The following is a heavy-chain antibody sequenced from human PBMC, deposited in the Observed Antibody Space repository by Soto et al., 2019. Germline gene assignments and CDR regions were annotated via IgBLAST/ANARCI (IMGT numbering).Heavy chain of an antibody. Sequence: GGSLRLSCAASGFTFSSYWMSWVRQAPGKGLEWVANIKQDGSEKYYVDSVKGRFTISRDNAKNSLYLQMNSLRAEDTAVYYCARDKLGLSAIGKKDYYMDVWGKGTTVTVSS. J-gene: IGHJ6*03. CDR1: GFTFSSYW. CDR2: IKQDGSEK. D-gene: IGHD1-26*01. V-gene: IGHV3-7*01. CDR3: ARDKLGLSAIGKKDYYMDV.